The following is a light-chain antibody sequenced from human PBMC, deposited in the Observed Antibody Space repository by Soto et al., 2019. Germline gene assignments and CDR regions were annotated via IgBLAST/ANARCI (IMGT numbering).Light chain of an antibody. CDR1: QSVSSN. Sequence: EIVMTQSPVTLSVSPGERATLSCRASQSVSSNLAWYHQKPGQAPRLLIYGASTRATGIPARFSGSGSGTEFTLTISSLQSEDFAVYYCQQYDNWPLTFGGGTKVDI. CDR3: QQYDNWPLT. V-gene: IGKV3-15*01. CDR2: GAS. J-gene: IGKJ4*01.